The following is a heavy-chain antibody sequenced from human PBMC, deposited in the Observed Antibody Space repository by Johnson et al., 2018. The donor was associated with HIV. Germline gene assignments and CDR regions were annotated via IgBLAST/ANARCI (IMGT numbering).Heavy chain of an antibody. CDR1: GFTFSNFV. Sequence: VQVVESGGGVVQPGRSLRLSCAASGFTFSNFVFHWVRQAPGKGLGWVAAIAFAGNNKYYVDSVKGRFTLSRDQAKHSLYLQMNGLRAEDTAVYYCARLPSRGGTITDAFDIWGHWTMVTVSS. V-gene: IGHV3-30*03. CDR2: IAFAGNNK. CDR3: ARLPSRGGTITDAFDI. D-gene: IGHD2-15*01. J-gene: IGHJ3*02.